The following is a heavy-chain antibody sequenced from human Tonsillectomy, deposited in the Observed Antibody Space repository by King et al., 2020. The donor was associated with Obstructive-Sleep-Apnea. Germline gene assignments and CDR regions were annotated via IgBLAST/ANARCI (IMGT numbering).Heavy chain of an antibody. CDR3: AKDRPPYTRAYYYYGMDV. V-gene: IGHV3-30*18. D-gene: IGHD1-1*01. J-gene: IGHJ6*02. CDR2: ISYDGSNK. Sequence: VQLVESGGGVVQPGRSLRLSCAASGFTFSSYGMHWVRQAPGKGLEWVAVISYDGSNKYYADSVKGRFTISRDNSKNTLYLQMNSLRAEDTAVYYCAKDRPPYTRAYYYYGMDVWGQGTTVTVSS. CDR1: GFTFSSYG.